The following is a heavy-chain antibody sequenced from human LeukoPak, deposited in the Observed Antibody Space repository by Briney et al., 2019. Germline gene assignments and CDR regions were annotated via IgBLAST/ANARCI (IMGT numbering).Heavy chain of an antibody. CDR3: AREYCSSTSCYTNYYYYYMDV. D-gene: IGHD2-2*02. J-gene: IGHJ6*03. V-gene: IGHV3-30*01. Sequence: PGRSLTLSCAASGFTFSSYAMHWVRQAPGTGLEWEAVISYDGSNKYYAYSVKGRFTISRDNSKNTLYLQMNSLRAEDTAVYYCAREYCSSTSCYTNYYYYYMDVWGKGTTVTVSS. CDR1: GFTFSSYA. CDR2: ISYDGSNK.